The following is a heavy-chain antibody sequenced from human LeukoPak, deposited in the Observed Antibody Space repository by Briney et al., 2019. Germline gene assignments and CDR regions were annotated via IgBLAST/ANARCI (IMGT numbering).Heavy chain of an antibody. CDR3: ARVTIFARVLDY. J-gene: IGHJ4*02. Sequence: PSQTLSLTCTVSGGSISSGDYYWSWIRQPPGKGLEWIGYIYYSGSTYYNPSLESRVTISVDTSKNQFSLKLSSVTAADTAVYYCARVTIFARVLDYWGQGTLVTVSS. D-gene: IGHD3-3*01. CDR2: IYYSGST. CDR1: GGSISSGDYY. V-gene: IGHV4-30-4*01.